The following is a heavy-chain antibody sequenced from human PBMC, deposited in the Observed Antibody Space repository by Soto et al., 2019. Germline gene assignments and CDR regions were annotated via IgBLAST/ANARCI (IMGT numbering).Heavy chain of an antibody. CDR2: IIPIFGTA. J-gene: IGHJ6*02. V-gene: IGHV1-69*13. Sequence: GASVKVSCKASGGTFSSYAISWVRQAPGQGLEWMGGIIPIFGTANYAQKFQGRVTITADESTSTAYMELSSLRSEDTAVYYCARPYCSSTSCRYYYGMDVWGQGTTVTVSS. CDR3: ARPYCSSTSCRYYYGMDV. CDR1: GGTFSSYA. D-gene: IGHD2-2*01.